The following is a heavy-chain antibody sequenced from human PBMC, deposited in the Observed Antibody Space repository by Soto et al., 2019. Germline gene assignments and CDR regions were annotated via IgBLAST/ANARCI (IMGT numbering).Heavy chain of an antibody. CDR2: IYYSGST. Sequence: QVQLQESGPGLVKPSQTLSLTCTVSGGSISSGDYYWSCIRQPPGKGLEWIGYIYYSGSTYYNPSLKSRVTISVDTSKNQFSLKLSSVTAADPAVYYFARGPLILTGYLDYWGQGTLVTVSS. CDR3: ARGPLILTGYLDY. V-gene: IGHV4-30-4*01. CDR1: GGSISSGDYY. D-gene: IGHD3-9*01. J-gene: IGHJ4*02.